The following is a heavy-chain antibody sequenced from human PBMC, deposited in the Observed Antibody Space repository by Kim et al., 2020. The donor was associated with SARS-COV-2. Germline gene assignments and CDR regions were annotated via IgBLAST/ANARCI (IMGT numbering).Heavy chain of an antibody. J-gene: IGHJ4*02. V-gene: IGHV3-23*01. CDR3: AKDLEISLYYYDSSGHDY. Sequence: KGRFTISRDNSKNPLYLQMNSLRAEDTAVYYCAKDLEISLYYYDSSGHDYWGQGTLVTVSS. D-gene: IGHD3-22*01.